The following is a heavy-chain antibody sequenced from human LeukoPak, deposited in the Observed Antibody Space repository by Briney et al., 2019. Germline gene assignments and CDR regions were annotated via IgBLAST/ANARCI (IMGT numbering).Heavy chain of an antibody. Sequence: GAAVKVSCKASRGTFSSYAISWVGQAPGQGLEWMGGIIPIFGTANYAQKFQGRVTITTDESTSTAYMELSSLRSEDTAGYYCASGARYYFDYWGQGTLVTVSS. CDR1: RGTFSSYA. V-gene: IGHV1-69*05. CDR2: IIPIFGTA. D-gene: IGHD1-26*01. CDR3: ASGARYYFDY. J-gene: IGHJ4*02.